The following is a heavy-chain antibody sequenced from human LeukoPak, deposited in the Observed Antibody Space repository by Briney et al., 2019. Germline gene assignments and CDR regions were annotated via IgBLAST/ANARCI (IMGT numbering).Heavy chain of an antibody. Sequence: GGSLRLSCAASGFTFSSYGIHWVRQAPGKGLEWVSNVSGSGRGENTYYADSVKGRFTISRDNSKNTLILQMNSLRAEDTAVYYCAKSGYNRFDYWGQGILVTVSS. CDR1: GFTFSSYG. V-gene: IGHV3-23*01. J-gene: IGHJ4*02. CDR3: AKSGYNRFDY. D-gene: IGHD5-24*01. CDR2: VSGSGRGENT.